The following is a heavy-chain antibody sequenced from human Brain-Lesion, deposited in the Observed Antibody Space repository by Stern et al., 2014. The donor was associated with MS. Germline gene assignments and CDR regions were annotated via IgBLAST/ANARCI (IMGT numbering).Heavy chain of an antibody. CDR2: FDPEDGET. V-gene: IGHV1-24*01. Sequence: VQLLESGAEVKKPGASVKVSCKVSGYTLTELSMHWVRQAPGKGLEWMGGFDPEDGETIYAQKFQGRVTMTEDTSTDTAYMELSSLRSEDTAVYYCATDRDDFRSGYSAPTKGYGLDVWGQWTTVTVTS. J-gene: IGHJ6*02. CDR3: ATDRDDFRSGYSAPTKGYGLDV. D-gene: IGHD3-3*01. CDR1: GYTLTELS.